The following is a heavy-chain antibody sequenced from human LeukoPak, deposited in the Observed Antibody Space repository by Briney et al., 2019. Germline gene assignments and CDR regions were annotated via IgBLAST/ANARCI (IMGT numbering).Heavy chain of an antibody. CDR2: IYPGDSDT. J-gene: IGHJ4*02. CDR1: GYSFTKYW. Sequence: GESLKISCKASGYSFTKYWIGWVRQMPGEGLEWMGTIYPGDSDTRYSPSSQGQVTISADKSISTAYLQWSSLQASDTAMYHCVRLFRNWSDGGVDQWGQGTLVSVSS. CDR3: VRLFRNWSDGGVDQ. V-gene: IGHV5-51*01. D-gene: IGHD1-1*01.